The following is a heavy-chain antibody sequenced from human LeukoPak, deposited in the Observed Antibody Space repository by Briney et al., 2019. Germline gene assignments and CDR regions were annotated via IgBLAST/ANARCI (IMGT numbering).Heavy chain of an antibody. J-gene: IGHJ5*02. D-gene: IGHD3-10*01. V-gene: IGHV3-23*01. CDR2: ISGSGGST. Sequence: GGSLRLSCAASGFTFSSYAMSWVRQAPGKGLEWVSAISGSGGSTYYADSVKGRFTISRDNSKNTLYLQMNSLRAEDTAVYYCAKNYGSGSYYNWFDPWGQGTLVTVSS. CDR1: GFTFSSYA. CDR3: AKNYGSGSYYNWFDP.